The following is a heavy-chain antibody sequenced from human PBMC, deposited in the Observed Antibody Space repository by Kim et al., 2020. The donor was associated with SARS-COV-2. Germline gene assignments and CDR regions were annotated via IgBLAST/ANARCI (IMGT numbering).Heavy chain of an antibody. CDR3: ACPPYYYDSSGSGTAAFDI. CDR2: INHSGST. J-gene: IGHJ3*02. D-gene: IGHD3-22*01. V-gene: IGHV4-34*01. CDR1: GGSFSGYY. Sequence: SETLSLTCAVYGGSFSGYYWSWIRQPPGKGLEWIGEINHSGSTNYNPSLKSRVTISVDTSKNQFSLKLSSVTAADTAVYYCACPPYYYDSSGSGTAAFDIWGQGTMVTVSS.